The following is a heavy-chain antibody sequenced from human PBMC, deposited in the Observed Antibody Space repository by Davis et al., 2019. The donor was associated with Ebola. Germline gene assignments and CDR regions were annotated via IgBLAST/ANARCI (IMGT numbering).Heavy chain of an antibody. D-gene: IGHD3-22*01. CDR3: ASHVGASGYYYNGAFHI. CDR1: GFTFRNYG. Sequence: GESLKISCAAYGFTFRNYGLHWVRQAPGKGLEWVAFLRFDGTSNYYADSVRGRFTVSRDNSENTLYLQLSSLRPEDTAVYYCASHVGASGYYYNGAFHIWGQGTSVTVSS. CDR2: LRFDGTSN. J-gene: IGHJ3*02. V-gene: IGHV3-30*02.